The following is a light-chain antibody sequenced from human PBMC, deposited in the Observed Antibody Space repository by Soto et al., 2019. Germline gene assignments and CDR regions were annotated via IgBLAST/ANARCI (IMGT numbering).Light chain of an antibody. J-gene: IGLJ3*02. CDR3: NSYTSSSTWV. V-gene: IGLV2-14*01. CDR2: EVS. CDR1: SSDVGGYNY. Sequence: QSALTQPASVSGSPGQSIVISCTGTSSDVGGYNYVSWYQRHPGKAPKLMIYEVSNRPSGVSNRFSGSKSGNTASLTISGLQAEDEADYYCNSYTSSSTWVFGGGTKLTVL.